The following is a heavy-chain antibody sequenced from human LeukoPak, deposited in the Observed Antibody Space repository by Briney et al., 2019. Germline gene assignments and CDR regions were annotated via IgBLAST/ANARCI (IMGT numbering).Heavy chain of an antibody. CDR1: GYTFTSYD. CDR2: MNPNSGNT. CDR3: ARGIWAYYGSGSYYNPSVNFDY. J-gene: IGHJ4*02. Sequence: ASVKVSCKASGYTFTSYDINWVRQATGQGLEWMGWMNPNSGNTGYAQKFQGRVTITRNTSISTAYMELSSLRSEDTAVYYCARGIWAYYGSGSYYNPSVNFDYWGQGTLVTVSS. V-gene: IGHV1-8*03. D-gene: IGHD3-10*01.